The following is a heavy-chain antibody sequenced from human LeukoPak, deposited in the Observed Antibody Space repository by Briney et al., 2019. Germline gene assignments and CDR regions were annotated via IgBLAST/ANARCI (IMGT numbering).Heavy chain of an antibody. D-gene: IGHD4-23*01. CDR1: GESFNGYY. Sequence: SETLPLTCAVYGESFNGYYWNWIRQPPGKGLEWIGEINHSGSTNYNPSLKSRVIISVDTSKNQFSLKLNSVTAADTAVYYCARVPDYGGNYSRTLNWFDPWGQGTLVTVSS. J-gene: IGHJ5*02. V-gene: IGHV4-34*01. CDR2: INHSGST. CDR3: ARVPDYGGNYSRTLNWFDP.